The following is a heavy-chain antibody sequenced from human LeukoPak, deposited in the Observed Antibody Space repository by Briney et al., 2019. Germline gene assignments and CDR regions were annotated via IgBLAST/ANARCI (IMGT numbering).Heavy chain of an antibody. CDR3: ARSVTYYDFWSGYIYWFDP. J-gene: IGHJ5*02. CDR2: IYYSGST. D-gene: IGHD3-3*01. Sequence: KPSETLSLTCTVSGGSISSYYWSWLRQPPGQGLEWIGYIYYSGSTNYNPSLKSRVTISADTSKNQFSLKLSSVTAADTAVYYCARSVTYYDFWSGYIYWFDPWGQGTLVTVSS. V-gene: IGHV4-59*08. CDR1: GGSISSYY.